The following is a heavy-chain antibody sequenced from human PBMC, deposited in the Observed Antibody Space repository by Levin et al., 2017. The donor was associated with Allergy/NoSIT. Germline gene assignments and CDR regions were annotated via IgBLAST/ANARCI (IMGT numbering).Heavy chain of an antibody. CDR2: ISGSGGST. V-gene: IGHV3-23*01. J-gene: IGHJ3*02. D-gene: IGHD3-22*01. CDR3: ARAPLIVVVGAFDI. Sequence: GESLKISCAASGFTFSSYAMSWVRQAPGKGLERVSAISGSGGSTYYADSVKGRFTISRDNSKNTLYLQMNSLRAEDTAVYYCARAPLIVVVGAFDIWGQGTMVTVSS. CDR1: GFTFSSYA.